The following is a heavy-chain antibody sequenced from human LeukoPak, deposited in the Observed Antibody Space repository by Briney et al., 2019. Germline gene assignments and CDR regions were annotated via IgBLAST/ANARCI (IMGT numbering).Heavy chain of an antibody. J-gene: IGHJ4*02. CDR2: IYYSGST. D-gene: IGHD3-22*01. V-gene: IGHV4-39*01. Sequence: SETLSLTCTVSGGSISSSSYFWGWIRQPPGKGLEWIGSIYYSGSTSYNPSLKSRVTISVDTSKNQFSLKLSSVTAADTAVYYCARHSDRSYYDISGYYYWGQGTLVTVSS. CDR3: ARHSDRSYYDISGYYY. CDR1: GGSISSSSYF.